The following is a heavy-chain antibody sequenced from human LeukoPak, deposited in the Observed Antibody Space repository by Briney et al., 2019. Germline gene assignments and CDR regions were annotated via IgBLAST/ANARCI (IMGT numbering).Heavy chain of an antibody. CDR3: ARGGAPYCTSTSCYEDWFDP. CDR1: GFTFSNYW. D-gene: IGHD2-2*01. J-gene: IGHJ5*02. V-gene: IGHV3-7*05. CDR2: INQDGSEK. Sequence: GGSLRLSCAASGFTFSNYWMSWVRQAPGKGLEWVANINQDGSEKYFVDSVKGQFTISRDNAKNSLYLQMNSLRAEDTAVYYCARGGAPYCTSTSCYEDWFDPWGQGTLVTVSS.